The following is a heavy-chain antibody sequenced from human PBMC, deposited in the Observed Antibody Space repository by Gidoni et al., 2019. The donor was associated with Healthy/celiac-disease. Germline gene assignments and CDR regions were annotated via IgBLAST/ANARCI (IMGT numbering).Heavy chain of an antibody. V-gene: IGHV3-23*01. J-gene: IGHJ6*02. CDR2: MSGSGGST. CDR3: AKGPVVTPGGMDV. Sequence: EVQLLESGGGLVQPGGALRLSCAASGFPLRSYAMSWVRQAPGKGLEWVSAMSGSGGSTYYADSVKGRFTISRDNSKNTLYLQMNSLRAEDTAVYYCAKGPVVTPGGMDVWGQGTTVTVSS. CDR1: GFPLRSYA. D-gene: IGHD2-15*01.